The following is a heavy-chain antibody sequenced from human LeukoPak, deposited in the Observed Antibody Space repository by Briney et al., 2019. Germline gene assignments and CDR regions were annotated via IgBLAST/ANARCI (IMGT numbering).Heavy chain of an antibody. CDR1: GFTFSSYW. D-gene: IGHD6-19*01. CDR3: AKDRGAVAGPDFDY. CDR2: INSDGSST. Sequence: GGSLRLSCAASGFTFSSYWMHWVRQAPGKGLVWVSRINSDGSSTSYADSVKGRFTISRDNSKNTLYLEMNSLRAEDTAGYYCAKDRGAVAGPDFDYWGQGTLVTVSS. J-gene: IGHJ4*02. V-gene: IGHV3-74*01.